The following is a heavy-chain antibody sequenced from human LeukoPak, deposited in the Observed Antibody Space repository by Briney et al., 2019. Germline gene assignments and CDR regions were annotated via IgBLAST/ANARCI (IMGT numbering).Heavy chain of an antibody. CDR2: IRYDESNK. D-gene: IGHD2-2*01. CDR1: GFAFSSYG. V-gene: IGHV3-30*02. Sequence: GGSLRLSCAAFGFAFSSYGMHWVRQAPGKGLEWVAFIRYDESNKYYADSVKGRFTISRDNSKNTLYLQMNSLRAEDTAVYYCARDQVVVVPAAMTETFDYWGQGTLVTVSS. J-gene: IGHJ4*02. CDR3: ARDQVVVVPAAMTETFDY.